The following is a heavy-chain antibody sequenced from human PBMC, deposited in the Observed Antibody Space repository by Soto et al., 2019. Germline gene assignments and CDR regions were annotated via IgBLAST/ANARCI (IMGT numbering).Heavy chain of an antibody. J-gene: IGHJ4*02. D-gene: IGHD6-19*01. CDR3: AKDVGDISSGGPKYYFDY. V-gene: IGHV3-23*01. CDR1: GFTFSSYA. CDR2: ISGSGGST. Sequence: EVQLLESGGGLVQPGGSLRLSCAASGFTFSSYAMSWVRQAPGKGLEWVSAISGSGGSTYYADSVKGRFTISRDNSKNTLYQQMNSLRAEDTAVYYCAKDVGDISSGGPKYYFDYWGQGTLVTVSS.